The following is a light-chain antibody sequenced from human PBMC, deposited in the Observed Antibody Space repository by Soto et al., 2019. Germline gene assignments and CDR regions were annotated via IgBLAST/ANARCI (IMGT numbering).Light chain of an antibody. CDR2: DAS. CDR3: QQRSNWPIT. CDR1: QSVSSN. V-gene: IGKV3-11*01. Sequence: EIVMTQSPATLSVSPGERATLSCRASQSVSSNLAWYQQKPGQAPRLLIYDASNRATGIPARFSGSGSGTDFTLTISSLEPEDFGVYYCQQRSNWPITFGQGTRLEIK. J-gene: IGKJ5*01.